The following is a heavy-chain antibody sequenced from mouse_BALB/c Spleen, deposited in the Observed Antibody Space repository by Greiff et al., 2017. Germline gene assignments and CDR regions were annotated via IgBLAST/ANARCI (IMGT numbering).Heavy chain of an antibody. CDR1: GDSITSGY. D-gene: IGHD2-2*01. CDR2: ISYSGST. Sequence: EVKVEESGPSLVKPSQTLSLTCSVTGDSITSGYWNWIRKFPGNKLEYMGYISYSGSTYYNPSLKSRISITRDTSKNQYYLQVNSVTTEDTATYYCARGNGYGFAYWGQGTLVTVSA. CDR3: ARGNGYGFAY. J-gene: IGHJ3*01. V-gene: IGHV3-8*02.